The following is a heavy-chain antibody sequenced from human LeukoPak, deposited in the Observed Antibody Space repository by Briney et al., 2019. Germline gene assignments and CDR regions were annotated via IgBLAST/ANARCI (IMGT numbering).Heavy chain of an antibody. V-gene: IGHV3-30*02. D-gene: IGHD3-10*01. CDR2: IRHDGSIK. J-gene: IGHJ6*02. CDR1: GFIFSTYG. CDR3: AKDHVRGVRYYYYGMDV. Sequence: GGSLRLSCAASGFIFSTYGMYWVRQAPGKGLEWVAFIRHDGSIKNYADSVKGRSTISRDNSKNTLYLQMNSLRAEDTAVYYCAKDHVRGVRYYYYGMDVWGQGTTVTVSS.